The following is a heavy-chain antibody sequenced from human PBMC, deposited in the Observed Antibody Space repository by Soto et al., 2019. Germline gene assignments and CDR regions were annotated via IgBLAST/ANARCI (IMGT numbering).Heavy chain of an antibody. Sequence: NPSETLSLTCAVYGGSFSGYYWSWIRQPPGKGLEWIGEINHSGSTNYNPSLKSRVTISVDTSKNQFSLKLSSVTAADTAVYYCAVGSMVRGRGRYWGQGTLVTVSS. J-gene: IGHJ4*02. CDR1: GGSFSGYY. V-gene: IGHV4-34*01. CDR3: AVGSMVRGRGRY. D-gene: IGHD3-10*01. CDR2: INHSGST.